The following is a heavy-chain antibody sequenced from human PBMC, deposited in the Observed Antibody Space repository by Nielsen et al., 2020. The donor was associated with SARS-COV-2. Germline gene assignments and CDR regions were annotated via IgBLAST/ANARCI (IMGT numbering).Heavy chain of an antibody. CDR1: GFTFDDHA. CDR3: AKDNIIVAAGSGAFDS. V-gene: IGHV3-9*01. CDR2: ISWNSGFI. Sequence: SLKISCVASGFTFDDHAMHWVRQAPGKGLEWVSGISWNSGFIGYADSVKGRFSISRDNAKNSLYLQMDNLRAEDTALYYCAKDNIIVAAGSGAFDSWGQGTMVTVSS. J-gene: IGHJ3*02. D-gene: IGHD6-13*01.